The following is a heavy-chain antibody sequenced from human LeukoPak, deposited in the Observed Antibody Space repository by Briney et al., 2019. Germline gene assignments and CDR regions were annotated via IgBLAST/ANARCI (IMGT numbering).Heavy chain of an antibody. CDR3: ARPRGLRTNWFDP. V-gene: IGHV4-34*01. CDR1: GGSFSGYY. CDR2: INHSGST. Sequence: PSETLSLTCAVYGGSFSGYYWSWIRQPPGKGLEWIGEINHSGSTNYNPSLKSRVTISVDTSKNQFSLKLSSVTAADTAVYYCARPRGLRTNWFDPWGQGTLVTVSS. D-gene: IGHD5-12*01. J-gene: IGHJ5*02.